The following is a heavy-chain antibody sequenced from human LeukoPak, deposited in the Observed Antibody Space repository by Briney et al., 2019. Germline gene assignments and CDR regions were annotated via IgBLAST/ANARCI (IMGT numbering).Heavy chain of an antibody. D-gene: IGHD1-14*01. CDR2: IYYSGST. V-gene: IGHV4-39*07. J-gene: IGHJ6*02. CDR1: GGSINSRSYY. CDR3: ARDHRAPVSPGYYYYYGMDV. Sequence: SETLSLTCTVSGGSINSRSYYWGWIRQPPGKGLEWIGSIYYSGSTYYNPSLKSRVTISVDTSKNQFSLKLSSVTAADTAVYYCARDHRAPVSPGYYYYYGMDVWGQGTTVTVSS.